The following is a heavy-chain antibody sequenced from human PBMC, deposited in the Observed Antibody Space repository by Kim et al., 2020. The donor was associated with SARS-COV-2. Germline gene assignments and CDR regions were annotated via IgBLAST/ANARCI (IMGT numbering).Heavy chain of an antibody. CDR2: ISSSSSYT. V-gene: IGHV3-11*05. Sequence: GGSLRLSCAASGFTFSDYYMSWIRQAPGKGLEWVSYISSSSSYTNYADSVKGRFTISRDNAKNSLYLQMNSLRAEDTAVYYCARVGYEYVWGSYREYYYYYGMDAWGQGTTVTVSS. CDR1: GFTFSDYY. CDR3: ARVGYEYVWGSYREYYYYYGMDA. J-gene: IGHJ6*02. D-gene: IGHD3-16*02.